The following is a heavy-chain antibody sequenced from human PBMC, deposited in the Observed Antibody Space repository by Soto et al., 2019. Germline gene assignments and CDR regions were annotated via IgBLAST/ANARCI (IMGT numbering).Heavy chain of an antibody. CDR2: ISSSSSTI. Sequence: PVGSLRLSCAASGFTFSSYSMNWVRQAPGKGLEWVSYISSSSSTIYYADSVKGRFTISRDNAKNSLYLQMNSLRDEDTAAYYCAREASYYDFWSGYAIWGQGTMVTVSS. CDR1: GFTFSSYS. CDR3: AREASYYDFWSGYAI. D-gene: IGHD3-3*01. J-gene: IGHJ3*02. V-gene: IGHV3-48*02.